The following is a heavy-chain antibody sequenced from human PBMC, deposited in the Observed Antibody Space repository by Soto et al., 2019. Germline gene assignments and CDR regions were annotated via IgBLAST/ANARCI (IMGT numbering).Heavy chain of an antibody. V-gene: IGHV3-30*03. CDR3: ATSPSSWLQYYFDY. J-gene: IGHJ4*02. D-gene: IGHD6-13*01. CDR1: GFTFSSYS. CDR2: ISYDGSNK. Sequence: GGSLRLSCAASGFTFSSYSMNWVRQAPGKGLEWVAVISYDGSNKYYADSVKGRFTISRDNSKNTLYLQMNSLRAEDTAVYYCATSPSSWLQYYFDYWGQGTLVTVSS.